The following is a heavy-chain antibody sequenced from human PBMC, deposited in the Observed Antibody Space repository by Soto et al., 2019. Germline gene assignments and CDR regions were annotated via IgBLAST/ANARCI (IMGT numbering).Heavy chain of an antibody. V-gene: IGHV3-30-3*01. Sequence: GGSLRLSCAASGFTFSSYAMHWVRQAPGKGLEWVAVISYDGSNKYYADSVKGRFTISRDNSKNTLYLQMNSLRAEDTAVYYCARVFGYYYYGMDVWGQGTTVTVSS. J-gene: IGHJ6*02. CDR1: GFTFSSYA. CDR2: ISYDGSNK. D-gene: IGHD3-10*02. CDR3: ARVFGYYYYGMDV.